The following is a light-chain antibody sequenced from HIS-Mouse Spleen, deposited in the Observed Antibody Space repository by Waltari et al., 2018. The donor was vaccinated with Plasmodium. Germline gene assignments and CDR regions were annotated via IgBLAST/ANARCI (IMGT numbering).Light chain of an antibody. CDR2: DAS. V-gene: IGKV3-11*01. CDR3: QQRSNWPPLT. J-gene: IGKJ4*01. Sequence: EIVFTQSPATLSLSPGERATLSCRASQSVSIYLAWYQQKPGQAPRLLIYDASNRATGIPARFSGSGSGTDFTLTISSLEPEDFAVYYCQQRSNWPPLTFGGGTKVEIK. CDR1: QSVSIY.